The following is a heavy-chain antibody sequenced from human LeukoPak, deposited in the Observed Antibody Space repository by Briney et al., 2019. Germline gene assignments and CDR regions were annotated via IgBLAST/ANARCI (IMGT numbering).Heavy chain of an antibody. CDR1: GGSISSTTYY. D-gene: IGHD5-18*01. CDR2: MYDSGST. V-gene: IGHV4-61*05. Sequence: SETLSLTCSVSGGSISSTTYYWGWIRQPTGKGLEWIGYMYDSGSTNYNPSLKSRVTISVDTSKNQFSLKLSSVTAADTAVYYCARGVEDTAMVKPFDYWGQGTLVTVSS. J-gene: IGHJ4*02. CDR3: ARGVEDTAMVKPFDY.